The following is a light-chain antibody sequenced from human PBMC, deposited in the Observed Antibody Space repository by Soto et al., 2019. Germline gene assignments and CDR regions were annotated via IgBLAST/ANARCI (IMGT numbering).Light chain of an antibody. V-gene: IGKV3-15*01. Sequence: EIVMTQSPANLSVSPGERATLSCRASQSVSSNLAWYQQKPGQGPRLLIYGASTRATGIPARFSGSGSGTEFTHTISSLQSEDFAVYYYQQYNKSPPYTFGQGTKVEIK. CDR1: QSVSSN. J-gene: IGKJ2*01. CDR3: QQYNKSPPYT. CDR2: GAS.